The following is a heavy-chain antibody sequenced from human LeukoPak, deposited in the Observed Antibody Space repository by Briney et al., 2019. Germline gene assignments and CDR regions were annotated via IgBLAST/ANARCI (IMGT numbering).Heavy chain of an antibody. Sequence: PSETLSLTCTVSSGSLRSYYWSWIRQPPGKGLEWIGYIYYSGGTNYNPSLKSRVTISVDTSKNQFSLKANSVTAADTAVYYCARIEEDNSLDFWGPGTLVNVSS. CDR2: IYYSGGT. J-gene: IGHJ4*02. CDR3: ARIEEDNSLDF. CDR1: SGSLRSYY. V-gene: IGHV4-59*08. D-gene: IGHD1-14*01.